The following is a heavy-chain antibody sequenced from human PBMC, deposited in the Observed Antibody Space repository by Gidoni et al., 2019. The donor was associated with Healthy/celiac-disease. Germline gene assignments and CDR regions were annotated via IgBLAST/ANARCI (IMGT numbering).Heavy chain of an antibody. Sequence: EVQLVQSGAEVKKPGESLKISCTGSGYSFTSYWIGWVRQMPGKGLEWMGIIYPGDSDTRYSPSFQGQVTISADKSISTAYLQWSSLKASDTAMYYCARHRYCSGGSCYYYYMDVWGKGTTVTVSS. J-gene: IGHJ6*03. D-gene: IGHD2-15*01. CDR3: ARHRYCSGGSCYYYYMDV. CDR2: IYPGDSDT. CDR1: GYSFTSYW. V-gene: IGHV5-51*01.